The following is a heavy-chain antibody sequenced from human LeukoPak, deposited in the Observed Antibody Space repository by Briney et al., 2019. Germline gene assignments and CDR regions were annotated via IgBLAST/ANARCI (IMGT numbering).Heavy chain of an antibody. Sequence: PGGSLRLSCAASGFTFSSYAMHWVRQAPGKGLEWVAVTSSDESNKYYVDSVKGRFTISRDNSKNTLYLQMNSLRAEDTAVYYCAKTKTTVVTSTGDYWGQGTLVTVSS. CDR1: GFTFSSYA. D-gene: IGHD4-23*01. CDR2: TSSDESNK. V-gene: IGHV3-30*18. J-gene: IGHJ4*02. CDR3: AKTKTTVVTSTGDY.